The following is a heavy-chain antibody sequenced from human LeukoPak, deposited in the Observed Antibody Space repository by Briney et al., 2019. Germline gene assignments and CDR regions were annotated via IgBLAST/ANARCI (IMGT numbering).Heavy chain of an antibody. D-gene: IGHD6-13*01. CDR3: PRGVVQQQRAYSRYYFDY. Sequence: SETLSLTCTVSGYSISSGYYWGWIRQPPGKGLELIGSIYHSGSTYYNPSLKSRVTISVGTSKNQFSLKLSSVTAADTAVYYCPRGVVQQQRAYSRYYFDYWGRGTLVTVSS. CDR1: GYSISSGYY. V-gene: IGHV4-38-2*02. J-gene: IGHJ4*02. CDR2: IYHSGST.